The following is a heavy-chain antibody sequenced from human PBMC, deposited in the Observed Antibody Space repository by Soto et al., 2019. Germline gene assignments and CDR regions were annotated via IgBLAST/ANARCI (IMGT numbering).Heavy chain of an antibody. CDR2: IIPILGIA. V-gene: IGHV1-69*02. J-gene: IGHJ6*03. CDR3: ARVYYYYYYMDV. Sequence: GASVKVSCKASGGTFSSYTISWVRQAPGQGLEWMGRIIPILGIANYAQKFQGRVTMTRDTSTSTVYMELSSLRSEDTAVYYCARVYYYYYYMDVWGKGTTVTVSS. CDR1: GGTFSSYT.